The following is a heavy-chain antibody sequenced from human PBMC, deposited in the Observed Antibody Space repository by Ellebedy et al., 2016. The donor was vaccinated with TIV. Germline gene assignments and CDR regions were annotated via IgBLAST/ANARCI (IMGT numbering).Heavy chain of an antibody. V-gene: IGHV3-15*01. D-gene: IGHD3-10*01. CDR1: GFTFSSYE. Sequence: PGGSLRLSCAASGFTFSSYEMNWVRQAPGKGLEWVGRIKSKTDGGTTGYAAPVKGRFTISRDDSKNTLYLQMNSLKTEDTAVYYCTTDLDYGSGMEGYWGQGTLVTVSS. J-gene: IGHJ4*02. CDR3: TTDLDYGSGMEGY. CDR2: IKSKTDGGTT.